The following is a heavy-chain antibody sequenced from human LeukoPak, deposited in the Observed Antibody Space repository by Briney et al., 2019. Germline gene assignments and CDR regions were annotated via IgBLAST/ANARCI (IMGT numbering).Heavy chain of an antibody. CDR3: ARDNTQRRGNEFHVEYYDALDS. J-gene: IGHJ3*01. CDR1: GFTVSSNY. CDR2: IYGGGST. Sequence: GGSLRLSCAASGFTVSSNYMSWVRQAPGKGLEWVSVIYGGGSTYYADSVKGRFTISRDNSKNTLYLQMNSLRVEDTAVYYCARDNTQRRGNEFHVEYYDALDSWGQGTRVTVSS. V-gene: IGHV3-66*01. D-gene: IGHD4-23*01.